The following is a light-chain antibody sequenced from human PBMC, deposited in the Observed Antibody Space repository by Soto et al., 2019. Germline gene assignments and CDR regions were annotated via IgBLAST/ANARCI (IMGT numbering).Light chain of an antibody. CDR2: DAS. V-gene: IGKV1-33*01. CDR3: QQYDNLPPG. CDR1: QDISNY. Sequence: DIQMTQSPSSLSASVGDRVTITCQASQDISNYLNWYQQKPGKAPKLLTYDASNLETGVPSRFSGSGSGTDFTFTISSLQPEDIATYYCQQYDNLPPGFGQGTRLEIK. J-gene: IGKJ5*01.